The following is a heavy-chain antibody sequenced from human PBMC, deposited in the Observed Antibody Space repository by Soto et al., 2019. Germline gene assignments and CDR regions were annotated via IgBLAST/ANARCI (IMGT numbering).Heavy chain of an antibody. CDR2: ISNTGAHI. CDR3: VRERQIVRHSYCGMDV. J-gene: IGHJ6*02. CDR1: GFTFNTYS. Sequence: AGGSLRLSCAASGFTFNTYSMTWVRQAPGQGLEWVSSISNTGAHIYYADSVRGRFTISRDNTKNSLYLQMNSLTAEDTSVYYCVRERQIVRHSYCGMDVWGRGTTVTVSS. D-gene: IGHD3-16*02. V-gene: IGHV3-21*01.